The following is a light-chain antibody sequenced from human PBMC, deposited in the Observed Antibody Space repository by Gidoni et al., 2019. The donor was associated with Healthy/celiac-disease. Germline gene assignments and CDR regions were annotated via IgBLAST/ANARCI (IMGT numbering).Light chain of an antibody. CDR3: MQATQFPPQVT. CDR1: QSPVQRDGNTY. CDR2: KIS. V-gene: IGKV2-24*01. J-gene: IGKJ2*01. Sequence: DIVMTQTPLSSPVTLGQPASISCRSSQSPVQRDGNTYLIWLQQRPGQPPRLLIYKISNRFSWVPDRFSGSGAGTDFTLKISRVEAEDVGVYYCMQATQFPPQVTFGQGTKLEIK.